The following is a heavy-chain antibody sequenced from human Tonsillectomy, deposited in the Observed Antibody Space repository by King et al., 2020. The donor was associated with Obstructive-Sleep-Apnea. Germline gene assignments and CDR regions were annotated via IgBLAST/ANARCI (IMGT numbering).Heavy chain of an antibody. J-gene: IGHJ4*02. CDR3: ATFSSAWYFDY. CDR1: GYTFGTYG. V-gene: IGHV1-18*01. D-gene: IGHD6-19*01. CDR2: INPNNGNT. Sequence: QLVQSGAEVKKPGASVKVSCKTSGYTFGTYGITWVRQAPGQGLEWMGLINPNNGNTDYAQKLQGRVTMTTDASTTTAYMELRSLRSDDTAVYYCATFSSAWYFDYWGQGTLVTVSS.